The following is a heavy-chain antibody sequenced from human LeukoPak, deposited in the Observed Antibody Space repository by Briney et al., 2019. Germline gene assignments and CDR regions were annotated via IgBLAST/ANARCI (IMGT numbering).Heavy chain of an antibody. CDR3: AKEDYSSSWYALDY. CDR1: GXTFDDYA. Sequence: GGSLRLSCAASGXTFDDYAIYWVRQGPGKGLEWVSLISGDGGSIYYADSVKGRFTISRDNSRNSLYLQMNSLRTEDTALYYCAKEDYSSSWYALDYWGQGTLVTVSS. CDR2: ISGDGGSI. D-gene: IGHD6-13*01. V-gene: IGHV3-43*02. J-gene: IGHJ4*02.